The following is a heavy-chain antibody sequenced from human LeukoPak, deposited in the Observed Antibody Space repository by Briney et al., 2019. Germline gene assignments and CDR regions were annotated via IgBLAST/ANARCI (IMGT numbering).Heavy chain of an antibody. D-gene: IGHD3-10*01. CDR3: AREGASGSGSFAFDI. CDR2: ITTSGSNT. V-gene: IGHV3-48*03. Sequence: GGSLRLSCAASGFTLSRYEMHWVRQGPGKELEWIPYITTSGSNTIYADSVRGRFTISRDNAKNSLYLQMNSLRADDTAVYYCAREGASGSGSFAFDIWGQGTMVTVSA. J-gene: IGHJ3*02. CDR1: GFTLSRYE.